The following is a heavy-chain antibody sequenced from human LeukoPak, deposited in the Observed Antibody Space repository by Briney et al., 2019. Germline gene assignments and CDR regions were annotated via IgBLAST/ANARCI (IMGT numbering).Heavy chain of an antibody. J-gene: IGHJ4*02. Sequence: GESLKISCAASGFTVSTNYMTWVRQAPGKGLEWVSVIYSDGTTYYADSVKGRFTISRDNSKNTVYLQMNSLRAEDTAVYYCARGLGYGSGPVDHWGQGTLVTLSS. CDR2: IYSDGTT. V-gene: IGHV3-53*01. D-gene: IGHD3-10*01. CDR3: ARGLGYGSGPVDH. CDR1: GFTVSTNY.